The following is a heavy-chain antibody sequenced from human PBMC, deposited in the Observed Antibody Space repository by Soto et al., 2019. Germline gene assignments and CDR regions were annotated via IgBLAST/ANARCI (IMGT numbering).Heavy chain of an antibody. V-gene: IGHV3-73*01. J-gene: IGHJ4*02. CDR1: GFTFSGSA. Sequence: GGSLRLSCAASGFTFSGSAMHWVRQASGKGLEWVGRIRSKANSYATAYAASVKGRFTISRDDSKNTAYLQMNSLRAEDTAVYYCAKDTYYYSSSGYYVFDSWGQGTLVTVSS. CDR3: AKDTYYYSSSGYYVFDS. CDR2: IRSKANSYAT. D-gene: IGHD3-22*01.